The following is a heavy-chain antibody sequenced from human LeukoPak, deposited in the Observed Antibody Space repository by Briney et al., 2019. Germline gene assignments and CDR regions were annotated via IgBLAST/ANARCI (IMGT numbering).Heavy chain of an antibody. CDR3: ARFVANWNPGGMDV. CDR1: EFTFSAYG. CDR2: ISGSGSSI. J-gene: IGHJ6*02. V-gene: IGHV3-21*01. Sequence: GGSLRLSCVASEFTFSAYGMSWVRQAPGTGLEWGSAISGSGSSIHYKESGRCRVTISRDNSGNSIYLQMSSLRAEDTAVYSCARFVANWNPGGMDVWGQGTTVIVSS. D-gene: IGHD1-20*01.